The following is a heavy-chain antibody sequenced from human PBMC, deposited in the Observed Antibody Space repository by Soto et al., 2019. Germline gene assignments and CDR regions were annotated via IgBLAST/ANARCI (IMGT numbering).Heavy chain of an antibody. CDR3: AKDGSYGDLPH. CDR2: ISYDGRNK. Sequence: QVQLVESGGGVVQPGRSLRLSCAASGFTCSSYGMHWVRPAPGKGLEWVAVISYDGRNKYYSDSVKGRFAISRDNSTNTLYLQMNSLIAEDTAVYYCAKDGSYGDLPHWGQGTLVTVSA. D-gene: IGHD1-26*01. J-gene: IGHJ1*01. CDR1: GFTCSSYG. V-gene: IGHV3-30*18.